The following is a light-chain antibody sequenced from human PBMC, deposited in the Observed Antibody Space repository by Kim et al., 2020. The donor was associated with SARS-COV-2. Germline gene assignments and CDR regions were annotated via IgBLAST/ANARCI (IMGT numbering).Light chain of an antibody. CDR2: EVT. CDR3: CSFAGCCSFV. CDR1: SNDVGVYHL. Sequence: WTTISFTVTSNDVGVYHLVSWYQLHPGTAPSLLIYEVTKRPSGVSNRFSGSKSCITASLTITGRQAEDEADYYCCSFAGCCSFVFGSGTKVTVL. J-gene: IGLJ1*01. V-gene: IGLV2-23*02.